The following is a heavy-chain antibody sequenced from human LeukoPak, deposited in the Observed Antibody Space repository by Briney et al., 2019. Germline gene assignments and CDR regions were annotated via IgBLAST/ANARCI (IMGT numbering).Heavy chain of an antibody. V-gene: IGHV3-23*01. J-gene: IGHJ6*02. CDR3: AKKGVGYGDYYYFYAMDV. CDR1: GFTFSTYG. Sequence: AGGSLRLSCAASGFTFSTYGMTWVRQAPGKGLEWVSSISGSDNKTYYADSVKGRFTISRDNSKNTLFLQMHSLRAEDTAVYYCAKKGVGYGDYYYFYAMDVWGQGTTVTVSS. CDR2: ISGSDNKT. D-gene: IGHD4-17*01.